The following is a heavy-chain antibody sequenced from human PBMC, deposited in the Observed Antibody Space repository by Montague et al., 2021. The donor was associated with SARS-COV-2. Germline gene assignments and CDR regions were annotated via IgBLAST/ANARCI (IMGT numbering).Heavy chain of an antibody. Sequence: SETLSLTCAVSGDSIRSSNFYWGWICQPTGKGLECIGSIYFSGSTYYNSSLKSRVTISVETSKSQFSLKLTSVTAADTAVYYCARQSAIQWFGECGAFDYWGQGILVTVSS. CDR1: GDSIRSSNFY. CDR3: ARQSAIQWFGECGAFDY. J-gene: IGHJ4*02. CDR2: IYFSGST. V-gene: IGHV4-39*01. D-gene: IGHD3-10*01.